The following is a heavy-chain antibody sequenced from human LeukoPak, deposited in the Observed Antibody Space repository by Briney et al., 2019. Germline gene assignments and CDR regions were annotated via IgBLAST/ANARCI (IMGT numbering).Heavy chain of an antibody. V-gene: IGHV1-24*01. CDR3: ATGAMVYEY. CDR2: FGPQVGET. J-gene: IGHJ4*02. D-gene: IGHD3-10*01. Sequence: ASVKVSCKVSGSTLTKISIDWVRQAPGKGLECMGTFGPQVGETIHSQKLQGRLKMTADTSTDTAYTEMSSLQSEDTAVYYCATGAMVYEYWGQGTLVTVSS. CDR1: GSTLTKIS.